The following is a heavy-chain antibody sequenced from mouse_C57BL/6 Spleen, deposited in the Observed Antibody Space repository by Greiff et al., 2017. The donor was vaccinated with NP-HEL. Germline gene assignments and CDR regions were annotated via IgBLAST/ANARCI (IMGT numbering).Heavy chain of an antibody. Sequence: VQLQQPGAELVKPGASVKLSCKASGYTFTSYWMHWVKQRPGQGLEWIGMIHPNSGSTNYNEKFKSKATLTVDKSSSTAYMQLSSLTSEDSAVYYCARSLITTEYFDVWGTGTTVTVSS. CDR1: GYTFTSYW. J-gene: IGHJ1*03. V-gene: IGHV1-64*01. D-gene: IGHD1-1*01. CDR2: IHPNSGST. CDR3: ARSLITTEYFDV.